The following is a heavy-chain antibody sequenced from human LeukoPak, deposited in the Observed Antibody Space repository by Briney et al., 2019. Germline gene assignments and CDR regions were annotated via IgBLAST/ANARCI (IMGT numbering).Heavy chain of an antibody. J-gene: IGHJ6*04. Sequence: PSETLSLTCTVSGGSISSGSYYWSWIRQPAGKGLEWIGRIYTSGSTNYNPSLKSRVTISVDTSKNQFSLKLSSVTAADTAVYYCAREGQQPKVGVWGKGTTVTVSS. CDR3: AREGQQPKVGV. CDR2: IYTSGST. V-gene: IGHV4-61*02. D-gene: IGHD6-13*01. CDR1: GGSISSGSYY.